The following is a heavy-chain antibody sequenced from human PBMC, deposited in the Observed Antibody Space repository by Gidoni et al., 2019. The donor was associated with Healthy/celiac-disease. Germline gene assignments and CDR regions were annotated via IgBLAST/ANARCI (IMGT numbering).Heavy chain of an antibody. CDR3: ARDRGGYSGYAPHDYEDIPGDAFDI. CDR1: GFTFSSYS. Sequence: EVQLVESGGGLVQPGGSLRLSCAASGFTFSSYSMNWVRQAPGKGLEWVSYISSSSSTIYYADSVKGRFTISRDNAKNSLYLQMNSLRAEDTAVYYCARDRGGYSGYAPHDYEDIPGDAFDIWGQGTMVTVSS. J-gene: IGHJ3*02. CDR2: ISSSSSTI. D-gene: IGHD5-12*01. V-gene: IGHV3-48*01.